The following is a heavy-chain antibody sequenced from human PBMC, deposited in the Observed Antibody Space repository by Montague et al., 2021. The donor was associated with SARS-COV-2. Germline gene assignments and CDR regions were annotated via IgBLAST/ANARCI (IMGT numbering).Heavy chain of an antibody. Sequence: SLRLSCAASGFIFRSYVMHWVRQAPGKGLEWMAVIWYDESKEYYADSVKGQFIISRDTSKDILFLQMSSLRVEDTAVYYCARGPKYSSGWTGYYYGLDVWGPGTTVTVSS. J-gene: IGHJ6*02. V-gene: IGHV3-33*01. CDR2: IWYDESKE. D-gene: IGHD6-19*01. CDR1: GFIFRSYV. CDR3: ARGPKYSSGWTGYYYGLDV.